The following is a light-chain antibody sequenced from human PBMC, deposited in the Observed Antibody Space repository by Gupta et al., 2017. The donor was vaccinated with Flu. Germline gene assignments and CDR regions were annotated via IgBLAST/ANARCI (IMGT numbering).Light chain of an antibody. V-gene: IGKV2-30*01. CDR2: DVC. Sequence: DVVLTQSPVTLAVTPGQPASISCRSTQSLASGVGATHVGWFLQRPGQSPRRLIYDVCNRDPGVPDRFSATGSGTDFTLKISSVETEDVGVYYCMQGTHLFTFGPGTKLEIK. J-gene: IGKJ2*01. CDR1: QSLASGVGATH. CDR3: MQGTHLFT.